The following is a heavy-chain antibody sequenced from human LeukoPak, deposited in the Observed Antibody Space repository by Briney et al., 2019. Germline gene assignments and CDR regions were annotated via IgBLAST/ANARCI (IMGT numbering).Heavy chain of an antibody. Sequence: SETLSLTCAVYGGSFSGYYWSWIRHPPGKGLEWIGEINHSGSTNYNPSLKSRVTISVDTSKNQFSLKLSSVTAADTAVYYCARRTGGGSGSLQLTPRFDPWGQGTLVTVSS. CDR3: ARRTGGGSGSLQLTPRFDP. V-gene: IGHV4-34*01. J-gene: IGHJ5*02. CDR2: INHSGST. D-gene: IGHD3-10*01. CDR1: GGSFSGYY.